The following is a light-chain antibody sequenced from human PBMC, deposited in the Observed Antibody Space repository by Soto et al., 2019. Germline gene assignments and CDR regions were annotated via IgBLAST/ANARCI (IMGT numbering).Light chain of an antibody. Sequence: EIVMTQSPATLSVSPGERATLXXRASQTVIRNLAWYQQKPGQTPRXLIFGASTRATGIPDRFSGSGSGTDFTLTISRLEPEDFAVYYCQQYGNSPITFGQGTRLEIK. CDR3: QQYGNSPIT. V-gene: IGKV3-15*01. J-gene: IGKJ5*01. CDR2: GAS. CDR1: QTVIRN.